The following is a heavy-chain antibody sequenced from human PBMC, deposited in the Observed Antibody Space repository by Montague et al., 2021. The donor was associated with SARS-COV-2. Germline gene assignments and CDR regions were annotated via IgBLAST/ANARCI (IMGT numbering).Heavy chain of an antibody. CDR3: ARTGLGDYDILTGYTVNAFDI. V-gene: IGHV4-59*01. D-gene: IGHD3-9*01. J-gene: IGHJ3*02. CDR1: GGSISSYY. CDR2: IYNSGST. Sequence: SETLSLTCTVSGGSISSYYWSWIRQPPGKGLEWIGYIYNSGSTNYNPSLKSRVTISVDTSKNQFSLKLSSVTAADTAVYYCARTGLGDYDILTGYTVNAFDIWGQGTMVTVSS.